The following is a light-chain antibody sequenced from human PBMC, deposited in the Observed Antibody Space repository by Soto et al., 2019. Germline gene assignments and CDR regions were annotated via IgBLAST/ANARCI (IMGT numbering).Light chain of an antibody. J-gene: IGLJ3*02. CDR3: SSYTSTSTLAWV. CDR1: SSDVGAYTY. V-gene: IGLV2-14*01. Sequence: QSALTQPASVSGSPGQSITISCTGTSSDVGAYTYVSWYQHHPGKAPKLIIYEVSHRPTGVSNRFSGSKSGNTASLTISGLQTDDEADYSCSSYTSTSTLAWVFGGGTKLTVL. CDR2: EVS.